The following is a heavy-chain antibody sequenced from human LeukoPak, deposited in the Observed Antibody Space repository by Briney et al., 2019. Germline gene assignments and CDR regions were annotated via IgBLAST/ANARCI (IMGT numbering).Heavy chain of an antibody. Sequence: GGSLRLSCAASEFTLSNHYMSWVRQAPGKGLEWVSVIYSGGSTYYADSVKGRFTISRDSSKNTLYLQMNSLRAEDTAVYYCARTYEGNYFDYWGQGTLVTVSS. CDR3: ARTYEGNYFDY. CDR1: EFTLSNHY. J-gene: IGHJ4*02. D-gene: IGHD5-12*01. CDR2: IYSGGST. V-gene: IGHV3-53*01.